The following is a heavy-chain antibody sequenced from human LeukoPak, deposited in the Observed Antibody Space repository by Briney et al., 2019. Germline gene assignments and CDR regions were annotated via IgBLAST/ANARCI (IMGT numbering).Heavy chain of an antibody. Sequence: SETVSLTCTVPGGSISSYYCSWIRQPPGKGLEWIGYIYYSGSTNYNPSLKSRVTISVDTSKNQFSLKLSSVTAADTAVYYCARGEAEYFQHWGQGTMVTVSS. CDR2: IYYSGST. J-gene: IGHJ1*01. CDR3: ARGEAEYFQH. V-gene: IGHV4-59*01. CDR1: GGSISSYY.